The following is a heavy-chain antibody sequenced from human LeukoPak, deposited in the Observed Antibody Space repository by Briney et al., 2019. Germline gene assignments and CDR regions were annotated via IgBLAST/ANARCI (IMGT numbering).Heavy chain of an antibody. CDR1: GCSFTSYW. CDR3: ARVLAMTTSTYYYYGMDV. CDR2: IYPGDYDT. Sequence: GGALQISCKGSGCSFTSYWIGWVRQLPGKGLEWMGIIYPGDYDTRYSPSFQGQVTISADKSISTAYLQWSSLKASDTAMYYCARVLAMTTSTYYYYGMDVWGQGTTVTVSS. D-gene: IGHD4-17*01. V-gene: IGHV5-51*01. J-gene: IGHJ6*02.